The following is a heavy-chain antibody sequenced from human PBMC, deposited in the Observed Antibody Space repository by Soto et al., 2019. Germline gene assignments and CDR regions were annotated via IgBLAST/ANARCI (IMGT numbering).Heavy chain of an antibody. J-gene: IGHJ4*02. CDR3: VGSLMSRAMESFDY. CDR1: AGSISRYY. D-gene: IGHD5-18*01. Sequence: HVQLQESGPGLVKPSEPLSLTCSVSAGSISRYYCVWVRQSPGEGLEWIAHISYTVDASYTPSLKSRVTISLDTSKNQIALSLMSVTAAATAVYYCVGSLMSRAMESFDYWGQGTLVTVTS. V-gene: IGHV4-59*01. CDR2: ISYTVDA.